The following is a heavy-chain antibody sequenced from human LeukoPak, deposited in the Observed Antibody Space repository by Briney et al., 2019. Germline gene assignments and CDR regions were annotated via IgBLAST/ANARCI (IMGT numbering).Heavy chain of an antibody. V-gene: IGHV3-23*01. D-gene: IGHD2-2*01. Sequence: PGGSLRLSCAASGFTFSSYAMSWVRQAPGKGLEWVSAISGSGGSTYYADSVKGRFTISRDNSKNTLYLQMNSLRAEDTAAYYCAKDLPGYCSSTSCPGTFDYWGQGTLVTVSS. CDR1: GFTFSSYA. CDR3: AKDLPGYCSSTSCPGTFDY. J-gene: IGHJ4*02. CDR2: ISGSGGST.